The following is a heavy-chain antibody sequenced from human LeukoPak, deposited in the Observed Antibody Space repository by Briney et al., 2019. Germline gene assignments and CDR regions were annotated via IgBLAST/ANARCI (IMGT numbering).Heavy chain of an antibody. Sequence: GGSLRLSCAASGFTFSGSAMHWVRQASGKGLEWVGRIRSKANSYATAYAASVKGRFTISRDDSKNTAYLQMNSLKTEDTAVYYCTRRNCSGGSCYSYWGQGTLVTVSS. CDR2: IRSKANSYAT. CDR3: TRRNCSGGSCYSY. V-gene: IGHV3-73*01. J-gene: IGHJ4*02. D-gene: IGHD2-15*01. CDR1: GFTFSGSA.